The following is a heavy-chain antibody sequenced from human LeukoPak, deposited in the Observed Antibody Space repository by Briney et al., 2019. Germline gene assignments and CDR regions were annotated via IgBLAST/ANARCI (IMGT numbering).Heavy chain of an antibody. Sequence: PGGSLRLSCAASGFTFSSYAMNWVRQAPEKGLEWISTISGSGSKTYYANYVKGRFTISRDTSKNTLYLQMNSLRAEDTAVYYCAKARYESSGYNFENWGHGTLGTISS. CDR1: GFTFSSYA. J-gene: IGHJ4*03. V-gene: IGHV3-23*01. D-gene: IGHD3-22*01. CDR3: AKARYESSGYNFEN. CDR2: ISGSGSKT.